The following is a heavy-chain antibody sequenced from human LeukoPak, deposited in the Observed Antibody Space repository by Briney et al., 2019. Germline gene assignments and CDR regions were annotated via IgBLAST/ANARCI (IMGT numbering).Heavy chain of an antibody. D-gene: IGHD4-23*01. J-gene: IGHJ4*02. V-gene: IGHV1-2*06. CDR3: AREGGNGGFDY. CDR1: GYTFTAYY. Sequence: ASVKVSCKASGYTFTAYYLHLVRQAPGQGLEWMARINPNSGVTNYAQKFQGRVTMTRDTSISTAYMELSRLRSDDTAVYSCAREGGNGGFDYWGQGTLVTVSS. CDR2: INPNSGVT.